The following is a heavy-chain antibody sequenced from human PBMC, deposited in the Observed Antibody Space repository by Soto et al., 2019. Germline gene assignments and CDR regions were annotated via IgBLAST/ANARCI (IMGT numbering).Heavy chain of an antibody. CDR2: ISSSGGRT. CDR1: GFTFSNSA. CDR3: AKVQEFCGFNCYIVDS. D-gene: IGHD2-21*02. V-gene: IGHV3-23*01. J-gene: IGHJ4*02. Sequence: EVQLLESGGGLAQPGGSLRLSCVASGFTFSNSAMSWVRHVPGKGLEWAAGISSSGGRTNYADSVKGRFTISRDNSKDTLYLQMNSLRAEDTALYYWAKVQEFCGFNCYIVDSWGQGVLVTVSS.